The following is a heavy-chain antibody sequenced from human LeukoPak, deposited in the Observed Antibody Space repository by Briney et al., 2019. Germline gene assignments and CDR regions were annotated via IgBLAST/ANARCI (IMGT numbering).Heavy chain of an antibody. J-gene: IGHJ3*02. CDR2: ISWNSGSI. CDR3: AKDSGGSGVAFDI. Sequence: GGSLRLSCAASGFTFDDYAMHWVRQAPGKGLEWVSGISWNSGSIGYADSVKGRFTISRDNAKNSLYLQMNSLRAEDTALYYCAKDSGGSGVAFDIWGQGTMVTVSS. V-gene: IGHV3-9*01. D-gene: IGHD3-10*01. CDR1: GFTFDDYA.